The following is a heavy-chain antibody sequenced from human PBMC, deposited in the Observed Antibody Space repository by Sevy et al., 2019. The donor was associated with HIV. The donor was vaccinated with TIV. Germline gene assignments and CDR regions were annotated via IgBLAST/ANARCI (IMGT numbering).Heavy chain of an antibody. V-gene: IGHV4-61*02. CDR2: IYSSGTT. D-gene: IGHD3-22*01. CDR1: DDSIRTSNFF. CDR3: ARVSIYTLIVD. Sequence: SETLSLTCTVSDDSIRTSNFFWTWIRPPAGKGLESICRIYSSGTTNYNSSLKSRLTMSIDTSTRQFSVRLSSVTAADTAVYYCARVSIYTLIVDWGQGTLVTVSS. J-gene: IGHJ4*02.